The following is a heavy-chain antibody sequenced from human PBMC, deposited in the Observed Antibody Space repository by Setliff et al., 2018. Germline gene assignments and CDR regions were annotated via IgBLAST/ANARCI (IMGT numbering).Heavy chain of an antibody. CDR2: IYPDDSDT. J-gene: IGHJ2*01. Sequence: GESLKLSCKASGYNFLDYWIGWVRQMPGKGLEWMGIIYPDDSDTRYSPSVQGLFTISADKSISTAYLQWSSLKASDTAFYYCARRRRFDSGGPRSPWYFDLWGRGTLVTVSS. V-gene: IGHV5-51*01. CDR3: ARRRRFDSGGPRSPWYFDL. CDR1: GYNFLDYW. D-gene: IGHD3-22*01.